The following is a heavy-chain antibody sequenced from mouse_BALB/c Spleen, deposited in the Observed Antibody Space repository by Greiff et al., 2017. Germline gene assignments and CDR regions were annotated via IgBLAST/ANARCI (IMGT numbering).Heavy chain of an antibody. CDR3: ARSDYGYGSSYFDY. CDR2: INPGSGGT. CDR1: GYAFTNYL. J-gene: IGHJ2*01. V-gene: IGHV1-54*01. Sequence: VQLQQSGAELVRPGTSVKVSCKASGYAFTNYLIEWVKQRPGQGLEWIGVINPGSGGTNYNEKFKGKATLTADKSSSTAYMQLSSLTSDDSAVYFCARSDYGYGSSYFDYWGQGTTLTVSS. D-gene: IGHD1-2*01.